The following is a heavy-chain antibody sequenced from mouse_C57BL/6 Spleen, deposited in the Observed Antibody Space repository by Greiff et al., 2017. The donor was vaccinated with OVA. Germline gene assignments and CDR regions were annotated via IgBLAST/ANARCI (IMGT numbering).Heavy chain of an antibody. V-gene: IGHV3-6*01. D-gene: IGHD1-1*01. CDR3: ARDPSYYYGSSYWGYYFDY. CDR1: GYSITSGYY. CDR2: ISYDGSN. Sequence: EVKLQESGPGLVKPSQSLSLTCSVTGYSITSGYYWNWIRQFPGNKLEWMGYISYDGSNNYNPSLKNRISITRDTSKNQFFLKLNSVTTEDTATYYCARDPSYYYGSSYWGYYFDYWGQGTTLTVSS. J-gene: IGHJ2*01.